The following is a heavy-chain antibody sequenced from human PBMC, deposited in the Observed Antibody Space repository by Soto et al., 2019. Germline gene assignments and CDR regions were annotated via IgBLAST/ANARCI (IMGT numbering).Heavy chain of an antibody. Sequence: PGGSLRLSCAASGFTFTTYTMSWVRQAPGKGLEWVSTVSGAGGSTYYADSVKGRFTISRDNSKNTLYLQMNSLRAEDTALYYCARKPDPNYYYAMDIWGQGTTVTVSS. CDR3: ARKPDPNYYYAMDI. CDR1: GFTFTTYT. CDR2: VSGAGGST. V-gene: IGHV3-23*01. J-gene: IGHJ6*02.